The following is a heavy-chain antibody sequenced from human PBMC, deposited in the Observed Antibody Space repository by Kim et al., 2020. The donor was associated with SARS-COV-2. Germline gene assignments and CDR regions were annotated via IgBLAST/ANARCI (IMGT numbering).Heavy chain of an antibody. V-gene: IGHV3-33*01. D-gene: IGHD3-10*01. J-gene: IGHJ4*02. Sequence: GGSLRLSCAASGFIFRNFGMHWVRQAPGKGLEWVAFISNDGTITIYADSVQGRFTISGDYSENTLYLQMDSLSAGDTAVYYCARPSSSHFDFWGQGTLVTVSS. CDR1: GFIFRNFG. CDR2: ISNDGTIT. CDR3: ARPSSSHFDF.